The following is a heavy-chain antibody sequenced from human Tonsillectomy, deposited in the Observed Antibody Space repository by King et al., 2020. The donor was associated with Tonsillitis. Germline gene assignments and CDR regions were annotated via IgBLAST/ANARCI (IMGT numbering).Heavy chain of an antibody. Sequence: VQLVESGGGVVQPGRSLRLSCAASGFTFSSYGMHWVRQAPGKGLEWVAVISYDGSNKYYADSVKGRFTISRDNSKNTLYLQMNSLRAEATAVYYCTRDRDDYIFDYWGQGKLVTVSS. CDR2: ISYDGSNK. CDR1: GFTFSSYG. J-gene: IGHJ4*02. D-gene: IGHD4/OR15-4a*01. CDR3: TRDRDDYIFDY. V-gene: IGHV3-33*05.